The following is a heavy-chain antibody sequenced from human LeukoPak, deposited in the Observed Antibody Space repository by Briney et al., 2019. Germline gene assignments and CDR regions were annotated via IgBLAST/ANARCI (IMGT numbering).Heavy chain of an antibody. D-gene: IGHD2-21*01. CDR1: GYSSTSYW. CDR2: IYPGDSDT. CDR3: ARHSSLWLKDY. V-gene: IGHV5-51*01. J-gene: IGHJ4*02. Sequence: GESLKISCKGSGYSSTSYWIGWVRQMPGKGLEWMGIIYPGDSDTRYSPSFQGQVTISADKSISTAYLQWSSLKASDTAMYYRARHSSLWLKDYWGQGTLVTVSS.